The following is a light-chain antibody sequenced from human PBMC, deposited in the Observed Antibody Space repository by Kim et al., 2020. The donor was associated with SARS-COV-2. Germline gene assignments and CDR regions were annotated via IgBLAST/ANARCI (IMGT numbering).Light chain of an antibody. J-gene: IGKJ1*01. V-gene: IGKV3-15*01. CDR1: QNINTN. CDR3: LQNQRRHWT. Sequence: EIVMTQSPATLSVSPGERATLSCRASQNINTNLAWYQQKPGQGPRLLMYGASSRATGIPARFSGSGSRTEFTLTISNVQSEDFAVYYCLQNQRRHWTFGQGTKVDIK. CDR2: GAS.